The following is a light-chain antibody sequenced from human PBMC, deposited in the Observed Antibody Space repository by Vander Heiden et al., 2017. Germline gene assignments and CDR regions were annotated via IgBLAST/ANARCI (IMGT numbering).Light chain of an antibody. J-gene: IGLJ1*01. CDR2: SNT. CDR1: TSNTGAGYD. CDR3: QSYGSSLIGDV. Sequence: QPVLTQSPSVSGTPGPRATISCTVSTSNTGAGYDGHWYQQLPGTAPKLLIYSNTNRPSGVPGRFSGIKSGTSASLAITGLQAEDEADYCCQSYGSSLIGDVFGTGTKVTVL. V-gene: IGLV1-40*01.